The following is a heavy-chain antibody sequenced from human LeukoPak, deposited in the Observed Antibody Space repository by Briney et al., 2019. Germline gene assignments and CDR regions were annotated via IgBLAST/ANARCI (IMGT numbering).Heavy chain of an antibody. Sequence: PSETLSLTCTVSGGSISSYYWSWIRQPPGKGLEWIGRIYTSGSTNYNPSLKSRVTMSVDTSKNQFSLKLSSVTAADTAVYYCARDLGMVRGVISRHFDYWGQGTLVTVSS. J-gene: IGHJ4*02. D-gene: IGHD3-10*01. CDR1: GGSISSYY. CDR2: IYTSGST. CDR3: ARDLGMVRGVISRHFDY. V-gene: IGHV4-4*07.